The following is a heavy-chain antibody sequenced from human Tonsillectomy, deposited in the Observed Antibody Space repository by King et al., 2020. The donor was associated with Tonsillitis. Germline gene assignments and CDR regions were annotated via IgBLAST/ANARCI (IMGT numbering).Heavy chain of an antibody. D-gene: IGHD2-15*01. CDR3: AKSNMDCSGGSCPRSYYHYGLDV. Sequence: VQLVESGGGLVQPGGSLRLSCAASGFTFRSYGMSWVRQAPGKGLEWVSAISGSGGKTYYADSVKGRFTISRENSKNTLYLQMNSLRAEDTAVYYCAKSNMDCSGGSCPRSYYHYGLDVWGQGTTVTGSS. V-gene: IGHV3-23*04. CDR2: ISGSGGKT. CDR1: GFTFRSYG. J-gene: IGHJ6*02.